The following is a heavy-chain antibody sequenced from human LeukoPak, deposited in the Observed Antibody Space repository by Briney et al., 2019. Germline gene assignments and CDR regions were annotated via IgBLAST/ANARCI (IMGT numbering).Heavy chain of an antibody. CDR2: IFPAFGSV. J-gene: IGHJ4*02. V-gene: IGHV1-69*13. Sequence: SVKVSCKASGGTFSDYAFIWVRQAPGQGLEVMGRIFPAFGSVTYAQKFHDRVTISADESTSTVFVEVNSLRFENTAIYYCGRPYGSGNYYNLGLDYWGQGTPVTVSS. D-gene: IGHD3-10*01. CDR3: GRPYGSGNYYNLGLDY. CDR1: GGTFSDYA.